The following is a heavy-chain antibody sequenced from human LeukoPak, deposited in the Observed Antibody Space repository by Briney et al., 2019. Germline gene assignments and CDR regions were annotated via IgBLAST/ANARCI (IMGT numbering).Heavy chain of an antibody. CDR3: AREETHHVYYGMDV. CDR2: ISAYNGNT. D-gene: IGHD1-14*01. Sequence: GASVKVSCKASGYTFTSYGFSWVRQAPGQGLEWMGWISAYNGNTNYAQKVQGRVTMTTDTSTSTAYMELRSLRSDDTAVYYCAREETHHVYYGMDVWGQGTMVTVSS. CDR1: GYTFTSYG. V-gene: IGHV1-18*01. J-gene: IGHJ6*02.